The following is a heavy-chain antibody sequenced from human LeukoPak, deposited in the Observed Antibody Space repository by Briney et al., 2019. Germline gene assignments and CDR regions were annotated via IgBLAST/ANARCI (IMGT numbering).Heavy chain of an antibody. D-gene: IGHD6-13*01. J-gene: IGHJ1*01. CDR3: AREPRRAAGLYFQH. V-gene: IGHV1-2*02. CDR1: GYTFTGYY. CDR2: INPNSGGT. Sequence: ASVKVSCKASGYTFTGYYMHWVRQAPGQGLEWMGWINPNSGGTNYAQKFQGRVTMTRDTSISTAYMELSRLRSDDTAVYYCAREPRRAAGLYFQHWGQGTLVTVSS.